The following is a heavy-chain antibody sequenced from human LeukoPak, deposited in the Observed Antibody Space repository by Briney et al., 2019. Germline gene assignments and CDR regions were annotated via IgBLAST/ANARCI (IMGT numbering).Heavy chain of an antibody. V-gene: IGHV3-33*06. D-gene: IGHD4-11*01. J-gene: IGHJ4*02. CDR1: GFTFSSYG. CDR3: AKDRTKDYDYSGPADY. Sequence: PGKSLRLSCAVSGFTFSSYGMYWVRQAPGKGLEWVAVIWYDGSNKYYGDSVKGRFTISRDNSKNTLYLQMNSLRAEDTAVYYCAKDRTKDYDYSGPADYWGQGTLITVSS. CDR2: IWYDGSNK.